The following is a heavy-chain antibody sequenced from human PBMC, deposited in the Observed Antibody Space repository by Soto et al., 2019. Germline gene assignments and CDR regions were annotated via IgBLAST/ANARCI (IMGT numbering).Heavy chain of an antibody. CDR2: ISYDGSNK. J-gene: IGHJ4*02. CDR3: ARGPHHLLLPDY. V-gene: IGHV3-30-3*01. D-gene: IGHD3-22*01. Sequence: QVQLVESGGGVVQPGRSLRLSCAASGFTFSSYAMHWVRQAPGKGLEWVAVISYDGSNKYYADSVKGRFTISRDNSKNTLYLQMNSLRAEDTAVYYCARGPHHLLLPDYWGQGTLVTVSS. CDR1: GFTFSSYA.